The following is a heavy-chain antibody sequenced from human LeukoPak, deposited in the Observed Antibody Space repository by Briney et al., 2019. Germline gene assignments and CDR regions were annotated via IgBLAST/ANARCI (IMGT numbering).Heavy chain of an antibody. D-gene: IGHD4-17*01. J-gene: IGHJ5*02. V-gene: IGHV4-4*07. CDR1: GGSVSSYY. CDR3: ARDATTLTTRWFDP. CDR2: IYTSGST. Sequence: SETLSLTCTVSGGSVSSYYWSWIRQPAGRGLEWIGRIYTSGSTTYNTSLKSRVTISVDTSKNQFSLKLRSVIATDTAVYYCARDATTLTTRWFDPWGQGTLVTVSS.